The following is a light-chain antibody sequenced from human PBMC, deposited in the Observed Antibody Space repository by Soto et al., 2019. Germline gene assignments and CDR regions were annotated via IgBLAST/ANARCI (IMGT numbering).Light chain of an antibody. V-gene: IGKV3-20*01. CDR3: QQYGTSPMYA. J-gene: IGKJ2*01. Sequence: EIVLTQSPGTLSLSPGERATLSCRPSRSVSSSYLSWYQQKPGQAPRLLIYGASSRATGIPDRFRGSGSGTDFTLTISRLEPEDFAVYYCQQYGTSPMYAFGQGTKLEIK. CDR1: RSVSSSY. CDR2: GAS.